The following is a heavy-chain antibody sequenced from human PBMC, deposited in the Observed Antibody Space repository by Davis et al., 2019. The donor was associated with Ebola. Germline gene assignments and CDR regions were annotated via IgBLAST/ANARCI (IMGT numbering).Heavy chain of an antibody. Sequence: SETLSLTCAVYGGSFSGYYWSWIRQPPGKGLEWIGEINHSGSTNYNPSLKSRVTISVDTSKNQFSLKLSSVTAADTAVYYCARGYVLMVYAVPRSHYYYYYMDVWGKGTTVTVSS. CDR3: ARGYVLMVYAVPRSHYYYYYMDV. CDR2: INHSGST. V-gene: IGHV4-34*01. J-gene: IGHJ6*03. D-gene: IGHD2-8*01. CDR1: GGSFSGYY.